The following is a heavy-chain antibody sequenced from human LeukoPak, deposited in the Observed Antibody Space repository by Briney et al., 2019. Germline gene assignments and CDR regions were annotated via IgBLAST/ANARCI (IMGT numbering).Heavy chain of an antibody. V-gene: IGHV4-39*07. D-gene: IGHD3-22*01. J-gene: IGHJ4*02. Sequence: SETLSLTCTVSGGSISQSTYYWGWIRQPPGKGLEWIGYTYYSGRTYYNPSLKSRVTISVDTSKNQFSLKLSSVTAADTAVYYCARAEDSSGYYYFDYWGQGTLVTVSS. CDR3: ARAEDSSGYYYFDY. CDR1: GGSISQSTYY. CDR2: TYYSGRT.